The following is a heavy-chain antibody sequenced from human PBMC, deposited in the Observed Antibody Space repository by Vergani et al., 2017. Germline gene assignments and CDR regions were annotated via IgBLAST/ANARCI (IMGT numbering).Heavy chain of an antibody. Sequence: VQLEETGGGLIQPGGSLRLSCAASGFTVSSNYMTWVRQAPGKGLEWVSVIYSVGTTYYADSVRGRFTISRDNSKNTLYLQMNNLRAEDTAVYYCTRVQRGVELRWYWGQGTLVTVSS. J-gene: IGHJ4*02. V-gene: IGHV3-53*02. CDR3: TRVQRGVELRWY. CDR1: GFTVSSNY. D-gene: IGHD4-23*01. CDR2: IYSVGTT.